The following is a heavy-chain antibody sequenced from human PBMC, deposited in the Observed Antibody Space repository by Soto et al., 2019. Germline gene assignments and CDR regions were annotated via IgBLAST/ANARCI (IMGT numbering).Heavy chain of an antibody. CDR3: TTAPLAAAAWGYYYGMDV. J-gene: IGHJ6*02. CDR2: IKSKTDGGTT. V-gene: IGHV3-15*01. Sequence: EVQLVESGGGLVKPGGSLRLSCAASGFTFSNAWMSWVRQAPGKGLEWVGRIKSKTDGGTTDYAAPVKGRFTISRDDSKNTLYLQMNSLKTEDTAVYYCTTAPLAAAAWGYYYGMDVWGQGTTVTVSS. D-gene: IGHD6-13*01. CDR1: GFTFSNAW.